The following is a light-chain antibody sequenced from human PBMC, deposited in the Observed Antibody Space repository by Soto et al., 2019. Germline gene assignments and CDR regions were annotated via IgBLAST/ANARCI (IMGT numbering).Light chain of an antibody. V-gene: IGKV3-20*01. Sequence: EIVLTQSPGTLSLSPGERATLSCRASQSVSSSYLAWYQQKHGQAPRLLIYGASSRATGIPDRFSGSGSGTDFTLTISRLEPEDFAVYYCQQYGSSPLHFGGGTKVDI. J-gene: IGKJ4*01. CDR2: GAS. CDR1: QSVSSSY. CDR3: QQYGSSPLH.